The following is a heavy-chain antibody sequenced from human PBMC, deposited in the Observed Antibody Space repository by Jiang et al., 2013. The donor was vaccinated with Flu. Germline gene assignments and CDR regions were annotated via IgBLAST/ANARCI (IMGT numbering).Heavy chain of an antibody. CDR1: GFTFSGYA. CDR2: IRSKANSYAT. D-gene: IGHD3-22*01. CDR3: TSLDYDSSDYFDY. Sequence: VQLVESGGGLVQPGGSLKLSCAASGFTFSGYAMHWVRQASGKGLEWVGRIRSKANSYATAYAASVRGRFTISRDDSKNTAYLQMNSLKTEDTAVYYCTSLDYDSSDYFDYWGQGTLVTVSS. J-gene: IGHJ4*02. V-gene: IGHV3-73*02.